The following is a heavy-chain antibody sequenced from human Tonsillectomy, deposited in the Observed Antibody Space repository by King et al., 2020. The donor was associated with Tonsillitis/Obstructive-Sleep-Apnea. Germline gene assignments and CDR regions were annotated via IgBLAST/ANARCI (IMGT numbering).Heavy chain of an antibody. CDR3: ARDDVVGRYIDS. J-gene: IGHJ4*02. V-gene: IGHV1-46*01. CDR1: GYTFTRWY. D-gene: IGHD1-14*01. CDR2: INPSDGIT. Sequence: VQLVESGAEVKTPGASVKVSCKASGYTFTRWYIHWVRQARGQGLEWMGIINPSDGITTYAQKFQGRVTMTTDTSANTVYLQLSSLRSEDTAVYYCARDDVVGRYIDSWGQGTLVTVSS.